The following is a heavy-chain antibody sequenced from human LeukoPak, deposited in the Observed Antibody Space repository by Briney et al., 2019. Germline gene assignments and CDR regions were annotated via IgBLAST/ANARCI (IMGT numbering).Heavy chain of an antibody. CDR3: ARYLDFRADYYFDY. V-gene: IGHV3-7*01. Sequence: PGGSLRLSCAASGFIFSGYWMTWVRQAPGKGLEWVANMKQDGSGRYYVDSVKGRFTTSRDNAKSSLYLQMNSLRVEDTAVYYCARYLDFRADYYFDYWGQGTLVTVSS. CDR2: MKQDGSGR. D-gene: IGHD3/OR15-3a*01. J-gene: IGHJ4*02. CDR1: GFIFSGYW.